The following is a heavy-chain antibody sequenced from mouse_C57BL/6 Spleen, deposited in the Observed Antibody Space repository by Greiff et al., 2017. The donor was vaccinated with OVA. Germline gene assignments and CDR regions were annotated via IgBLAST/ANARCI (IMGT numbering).Heavy chain of an antibody. Sequence: EVQVVESGGGLVKPGGSLKLSCAASGFTFSDYGMHWVRQAPEKGLEWVAYISSGSSTIYYADTVKGRFTISRDNAKNTLFLQMTSLRSEDTAMYYCARNYYGSSYLAWFAYWGQGTLVTVSA. V-gene: IGHV5-17*01. J-gene: IGHJ3*01. D-gene: IGHD1-1*01. CDR2: ISSGSSTI. CDR3: ARNYYGSSYLAWFAY. CDR1: GFTFSDYG.